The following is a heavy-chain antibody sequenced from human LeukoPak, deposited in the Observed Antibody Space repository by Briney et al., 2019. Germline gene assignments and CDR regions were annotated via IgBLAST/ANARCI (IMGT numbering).Heavy chain of an antibody. Sequence: GGSLRLSCAASGFTVSTNYMSWVRQAPGKGLEWVSIIYSGGSTYYADSVKGRFTISRDNSKNTLYLQMNSLRAEDTAVYYCARDHSSGWYSDYFDYWGQGTLVTVSS. V-gene: IGHV3-66*01. CDR1: GFTVSTNY. D-gene: IGHD6-19*01. CDR3: ARDHSSGWYSDYFDY. CDR2: IYSGGST. J-gene: IGHJ4*02.